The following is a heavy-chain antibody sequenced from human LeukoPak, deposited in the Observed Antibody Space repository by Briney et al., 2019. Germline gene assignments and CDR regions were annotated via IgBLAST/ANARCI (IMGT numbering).Heavy chain of an antibody. CDR1: GGSFSGYY. Sequence: PPETPSLTCAVYGGSFSGYYWSWIRQPAGKGLEWIGRIYTSGSTNYNPSLKSRVTMSVDTSKNQFSLKLSSVTAADTAVYYCARVSGLNYDFWSGYAAYFDYWGQGTLVTVSS. CDR2: IYTSGST. D-gene: IGHD3-3*01. V-gene: IGHV4-59*10. J-gene: IGHJ4*02. CDR3: ARVSGLNYDFWSGYAAYFDY.